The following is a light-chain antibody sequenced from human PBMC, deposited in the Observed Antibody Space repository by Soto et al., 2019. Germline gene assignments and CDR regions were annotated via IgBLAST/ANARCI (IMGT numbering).Light chain of an antibody. CDR2: GAS. V-gene: IGKV3-20*01. CDR1: QSVSSSF. Sequence: EIVLTQSPGTLSLSPGERATLSCRASQSVSSSFLAWYQQKPGQAPRLLIYGASNRATGILDRFSGSGSGTDFTLTISRLEPEDFAVYYCQQYSSSPSGTFGQGTKVDIK. CDR3: QQYSSSPSGT. J-gene: IGKJ1*01.